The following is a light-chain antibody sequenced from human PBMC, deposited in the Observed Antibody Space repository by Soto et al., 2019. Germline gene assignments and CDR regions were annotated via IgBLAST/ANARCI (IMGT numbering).Light chain of an antibody. CDR1: QDIRTW. J-gene: IGKJ5*01. V-gene: IGKV1-12*01. Sequence: DIQMTQSPSSVSASVGDRVTITCRASQDIRTWLAWYQQKPGKAPKILIYGASSLQSGVPSRFSGSGSGTYFPLTISSLQPEDFAPSYCQHANSFPITFGQGTRLEIK. CDR3: QHANSFPIT. CDR2: GAS.